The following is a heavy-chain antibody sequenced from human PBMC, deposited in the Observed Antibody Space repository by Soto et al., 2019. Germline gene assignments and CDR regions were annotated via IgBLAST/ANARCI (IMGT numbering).Heavy chain of an antibody. CDR3: AKVPSGYVV. Sequence: SETLSLTCGVSGDSISSNNWWNWVRQPPGKGLEWIGEILHSGSTNYNPSLKSRVIISLDKSKNQFSLKLNSVTAADTAVYYCAKVPSGYVVWGQGTLVTVSS. V-gene: IGHV4-4*02. D-gene: IGHD5-12*01. CDR2: ILHSGST. J-gene: IGHJ4*02. CDR1: GDSISSNNW.